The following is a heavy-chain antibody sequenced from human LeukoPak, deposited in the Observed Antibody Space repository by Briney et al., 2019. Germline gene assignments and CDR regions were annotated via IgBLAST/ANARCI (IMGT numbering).Heavy chain of an antibody. CDR3: ARIAVAGVQFDY. CDR2: ISSSSSYI. D-gene: IGHD6-19*01. Sequence: GGSLRPSCAASGFTFSSYSMNWVRQAPGKGLEWVSSISSSSSYIYYADSVKGRFTISRDNAKNSLYLQMNSLRAEDTAVYYCARIAVAGVQFDYWGQGTLVTVSS. J-gene: IGHJ4*02. CDR1: GFTFSSYS. V-gene: IGHV3-21*01.